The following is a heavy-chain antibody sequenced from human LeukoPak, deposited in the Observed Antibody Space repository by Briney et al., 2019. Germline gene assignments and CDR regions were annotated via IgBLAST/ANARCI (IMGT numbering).Heavy chain of an antibody. D-gene: IGHD4-11*01. CDR3: ARGKDSNAPGVY. Sequence: SQTLSLTCTVSGGSISSGGYYWSWIRQHPGKGLEWIGYIYYSGSTYYNPSLKSRVTISVDTSKNQFSLKLSSVTAADTAVYYCARGKDSNAPGVYWGQGTLVTVSS. V-gene: IGHV4-31*03. CDR1: GGSISSGGYY. J-gene: IGHJ4*02. CDR2: IYYSGST.